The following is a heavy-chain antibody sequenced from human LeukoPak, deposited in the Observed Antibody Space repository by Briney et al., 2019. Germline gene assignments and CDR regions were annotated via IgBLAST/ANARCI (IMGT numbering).Heavy chain of an antibody. D-gene: IGHD3-9*01. Sequence: GGSLRLSCAASGFTFSSYGMSWVRQAPGKGLEWVSTISGSVASTYYADSVKGRFTISRDNAKNSLYLQMNSLRAEDTAVYYCASWATYYDILTGYPSDYWGQGTLVTVSS. V-gene: IGHV3-23*01. CDR3: ASWATYYDILTGYPSDY. J-gene: IGHJ4*02. CDR2: ISGSVAST. CDR1: GFTFSSYG.